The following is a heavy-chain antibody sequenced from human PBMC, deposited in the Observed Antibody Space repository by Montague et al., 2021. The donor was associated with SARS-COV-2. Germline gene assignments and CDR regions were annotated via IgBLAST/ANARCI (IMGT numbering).Heavy chain of an antibody. CDR2: ISWNSGSI. CDR1: GFTFDDCA. J-gene: IGHJ4*02. Sequence: SLRLSCAASGFTFDDCAMHWVRQAPGKGLEWVSGISWNSGSIGYADSVKGRFTISRDNAKNSLYLQMNSLRAEDTALYYCAKGHYYGSGRIDYWGQGTLVTVSS. V-gene: IGHV3-9*01. D-gene: IGHD3-10*01. CDR3: AKGHYYGSGRIDY.